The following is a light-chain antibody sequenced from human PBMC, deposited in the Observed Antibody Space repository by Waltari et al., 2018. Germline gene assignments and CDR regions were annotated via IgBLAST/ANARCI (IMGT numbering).Light chain of an antibody. CDR1: RSNFGANYA. Sequence: QSVLTQPHSMSWSPGQKVTIPRKGGRSNFGANYAVHWYQQFPGTAPKLHILGNTTRPSGVRGRFSGSRCGTSASLAIAGLQSEDDAVYYCQSFDSSLSASVFGGGTNLTVL. V-gene: IGLV1-40*01. CDR2: GNT. J-gene: IGLJ3*02. CDR3: QSFDSSLSASV.